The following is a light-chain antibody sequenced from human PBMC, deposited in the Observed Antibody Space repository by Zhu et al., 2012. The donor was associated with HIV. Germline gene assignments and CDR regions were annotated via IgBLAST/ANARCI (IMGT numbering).Light chain of an antibody. CDR3: QQYDTSPMT. V-gene: IGKV3-20*01. CDR2: GTF. Sequence: EIELTQSPGTLSLSPGERATLSCRASQGVGSRYLAWYQQKPGQALRLLIYGTFNRATGVPDRFSGSGSGTDFTLTTTRLESEDFAVYYCQQYDTSPMTFGQGTKVEIK. J-gene: IGKJ1*01. CDR1: QGVGSRY.